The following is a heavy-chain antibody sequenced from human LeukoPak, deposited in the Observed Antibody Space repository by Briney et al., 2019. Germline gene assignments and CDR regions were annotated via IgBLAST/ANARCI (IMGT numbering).Heavy chain of an antibody. J-gene: IGHJ4*02. CDR1: GFTFSSYV. V-gene: IGHV3-23*01. Sequence: GGSLRLSCAASGFTFSSYVMSWVRQAPGKGLEWVSAVNSGGGTYYADSVKGRFTISRDNSKNTLYLQMHSLRAEDTAVYYCAKDGDSYGYLHFIDYWGQGTLVTVSS. CDR2: VNSGGGT. D-gene: IGHD5-18*01. CDR3: AKDGDSYGYLHFIDY.